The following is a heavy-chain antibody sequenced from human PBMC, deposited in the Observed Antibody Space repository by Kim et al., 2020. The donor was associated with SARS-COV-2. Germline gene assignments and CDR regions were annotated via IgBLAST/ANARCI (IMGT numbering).Heavy chain of an antibody. CDR1: GFTFSSYS. D-gene: IGHD2-21*01. CDR2: ISSSSSYI. CDR3: ARDPYGGDLFYYYYGMDV. Sequence: GGSLRLSCAASGFTFSSYSMNWVRQAPGKGLEWVSSISSSSSYIYYAHSVKGRFTISRDNAKNSLYLQMNSLRAEDTAVYYCARDPYGGDLFYYYYGMDVWGQGTTVTVSS. J-gene: IGHJ6*02. V-gene: IGHV3-21*01.